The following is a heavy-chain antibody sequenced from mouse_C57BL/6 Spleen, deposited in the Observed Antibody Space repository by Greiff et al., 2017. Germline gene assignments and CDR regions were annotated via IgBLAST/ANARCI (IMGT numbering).Heavy chain of an antibody. CDR2: IYPGDGDT. V-gene: IGHV1-80*01. Sequence: VQLQQSGAELVKPGASVKISCKASGYAFSSYWMNWVKQRPGKGLEWIGQIYPGDGDTNYNGKFKGKATLTADKSSSTAYMQLSSLTSEDSAVYFCAREGWDDYAMDYWGQGTSVTVSS. D-gene: IGHD4-1*01. CDR1: GYAFSSYW. CDR3: AREGWDDYAMDY. J-gene: IGHJ4*01.